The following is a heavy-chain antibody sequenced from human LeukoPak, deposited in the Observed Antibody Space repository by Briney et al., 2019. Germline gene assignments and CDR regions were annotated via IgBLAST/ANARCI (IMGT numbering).Heavy chain of an antibody. CDR1: GFTFSSNS. Sequence: GGSLRLSCAASGFTFSSNSMNWVRQAPGKGLEWISYISLSSSTKYYADSVKGRFTISRDNAKNSLYLQMNSLRAEDTAVYYCARVHGAYPFDHWGQGTLVTVSS. V-gene: IGHV3-48*01. CDR3: ARVHGAYPFDH. CDR2: ISLSSSTK. D-gene: IGHD4/OR15-4a*01. J-gene: IGHJ4*02.